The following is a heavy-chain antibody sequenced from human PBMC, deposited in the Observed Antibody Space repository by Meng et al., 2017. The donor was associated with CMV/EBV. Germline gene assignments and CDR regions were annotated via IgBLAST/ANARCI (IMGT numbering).Heavy chain of an antibody. J-gene: IGHJ6*02. D-gene: IGHD3-9*01. V-gene: IGHV1-18*01. CDR2: ISAYNGNI. CDR3: ARARVDDVLTGYLPQGDVYYYGMDV. Sequence: ASVKVSCKTSGYTFTSYDITWVRQAPGQGLEWMGWISAYNGNINYAQKLQGRVTMTTDTSTSTAYMDLRDLRFDDTAVYYCARARVDDVLTGYLPQGDVYYYGMDVWGLGTTVTVSS. CDR1: GYTFTSYD.